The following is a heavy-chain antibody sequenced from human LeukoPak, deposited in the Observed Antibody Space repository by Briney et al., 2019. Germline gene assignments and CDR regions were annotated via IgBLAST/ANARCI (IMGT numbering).Heavy chain of an antibody. CDR2: INPNSGGT. V-gene: IGHV1-2*02. D-gene: IGHD1-26*01. J-gene: IGHJ4*02. CDR3: ARDLVGATGH. CDR1: GYSFTDYF. Sequence: ASVKVSCKASGYSFTDYFIHWVRQAPGQGLEWMGWINPNSGGTNYAQKFQGRVTMTRDTSISTAYMELSRLRSDDTAVYYCARDLVGATGHWGQGTLVTVSS.